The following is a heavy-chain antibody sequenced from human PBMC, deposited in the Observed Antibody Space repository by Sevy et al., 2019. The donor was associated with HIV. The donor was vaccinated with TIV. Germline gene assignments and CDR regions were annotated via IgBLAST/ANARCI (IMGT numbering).Heavy chain of an antibody. CDR3: TRRRAFATGGTGFEFDY. D-gene: IGHD2-8*02. J-gene: IGHJ4*02. Sequence: AGSLRLSCAASGFIFSGAAMHWVLQASGKALEWVGRIRSKGNNYATTYAASVKGRFTISRDDSKNTAYLQMNSLKTQDTAVYYCTRRRAFATGGTGFEFDYWGQGTLVTVSS. V-gene: IGHV3-73*01. CDR2: IRSKGNNYAT. CDR1: GFIFSGAA.